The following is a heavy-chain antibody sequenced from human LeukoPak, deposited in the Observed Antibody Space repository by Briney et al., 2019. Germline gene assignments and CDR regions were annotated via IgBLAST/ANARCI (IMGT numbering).Heavy chain of an antibody. Sequence: GESLKISCKGSGYNFTNVWIGWVRHMPGKGLSWMGIFHPGDSNVILGPAFQGRVIISADKSINTAFLQWSSLEASDTAMYYCARQGIVGLLGHLTRAAPIVTDAFDVWGQGTWVTVFS. D-gene: IGHD3/OR15-3a*01. V-gene: IGHV5-51*01. J-gene: IGHJ3*01. CDR3: ARQGIVGLLGHLTRAAPIVTDAFDV. CDR1: GYNFTNVW. CDR2: FHPGDSNV.